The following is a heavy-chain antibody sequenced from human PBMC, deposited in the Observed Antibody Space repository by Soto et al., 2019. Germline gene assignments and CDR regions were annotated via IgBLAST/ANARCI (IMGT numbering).Heavy chain of an antibody. CDR1: GFTFSSYA. J-gene: IGHJ4*02. D-gene: IGHD6-19*01. V-gene: IGHV3-23*01. CDR2: ISGSGGST. CDR3: AKRRGHSAVAGSAPLRSFDD. Sequence: PGGSLRLSCAASGFTFSSYAMSWVRQAPGKGLEWVSAISGSGGSTYYADSVKGRFTISRDNSKNTLYLQMNSLRAEDTAVYYCAKRRGHSAVAGSAPLRSFDDWGQGSLVTVSS.